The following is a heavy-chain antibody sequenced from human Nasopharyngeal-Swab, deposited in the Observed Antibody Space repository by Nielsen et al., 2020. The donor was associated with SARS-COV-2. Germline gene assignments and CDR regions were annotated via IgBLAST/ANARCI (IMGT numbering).Heavy chain of an antibody. Sequence: SETLSLTCAVSGYSISSGYYWGWIRQPPGKGLEWIGSIYHSGSTYYNPSLKSRATISVDTSKNQFSLKLSSVTAADTAVYYCASKDHAGYCSSTSCYTDYYYMDVWGKGTTVTVSS. CDR2: IYHSGST. J-gene: IGHJ6*03. D-gene: IGHD2-2*02. V-gene: IGHV4-38-2*01. CDR1: GYSISSGYY. CDR3: ASKDHAGYCSSTSCYTDYYYMDV.